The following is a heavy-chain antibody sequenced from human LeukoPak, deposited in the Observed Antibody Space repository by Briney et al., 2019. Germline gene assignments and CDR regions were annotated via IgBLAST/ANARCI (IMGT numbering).Heavy chain of an antibody. J-gene: IGHJ5*02. V-gene: IGHV4-31*03. CDR2: IVDSEKI. D-gene: IGHD5-18*01. Sequence: SQTLSLTCTVSGASVSSGRYYWSWIRQHPGKGLEWIAYIVDSEKIYYNPSLKSRLILSLDTSENQFSLNLSSTTAADTAVYFCASGYGSGWFDAWGQGTLVAVSS. CDR1: GASVSSGRYY. CDR3: ASGYGSGWFDA.